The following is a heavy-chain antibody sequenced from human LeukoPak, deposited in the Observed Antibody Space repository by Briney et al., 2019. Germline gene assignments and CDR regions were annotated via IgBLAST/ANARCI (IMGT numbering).Heavy chain of an antibody. CDR2: IYYSGST. V-gene: IGHV4-39*01. Sequence: SETLSLTCTVSGGSISSSSYYWGWIRQPPGQGLEWIGSIYYSGSTYYNPSLKSRVTISVDTSKNQFSLKLSSVTAADTAVYYCARRGGETSYWYFDLWGRDTLVTVSS. CDR1: GGSISSSSYY. D-gene: IGHD4-17*01. CDR3: ARRGGETSYWYFDL. J-gene: IGHJ2*01.